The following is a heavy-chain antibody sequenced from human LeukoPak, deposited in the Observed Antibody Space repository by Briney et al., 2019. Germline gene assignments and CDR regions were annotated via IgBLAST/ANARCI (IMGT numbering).Heavy chain of an antibody. CDR1: GGSISGSSYY. V-gene: IGHV4-39*01. J-gene: IGHJ6*03. D-gene: IGHD3-10*01. CDR2: IYYSGST. CDR3: ARLGSGRTHYYYYMDV. Sequence: SETLSLTCSVSGGSISGSSYYWGWIRQPPGKGLEWIGSIYYSGSTYYNPSLKSRVTISVDTSKNQFSLKLSSVTAADTAVYYCARLGSGRTHYYYYMDVWGKGTTVTVSS.